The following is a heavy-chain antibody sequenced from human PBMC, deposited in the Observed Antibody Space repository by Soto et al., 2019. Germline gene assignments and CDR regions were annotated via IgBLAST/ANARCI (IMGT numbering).Heavy chain of an antibody. J-gene: IGHJ6*03. CDR2: ISYDGSNK. V-gene: IGHV3-30*18. CDR1: GFTFSSYG. D-gene: IGHD3-3*02. CDR3: AKGEYSYLVHYYYMDV. Sequence: GGSLRLSCAASGFTFSSYGMHWVRQAPGKGLEWVAVISYDGSNKYYADSVKGRFTISRDNSKNTLYLQMNSLRAEDTAVYYCAKGEYSYLVHYYYMDVWGKGTTVTVSS.